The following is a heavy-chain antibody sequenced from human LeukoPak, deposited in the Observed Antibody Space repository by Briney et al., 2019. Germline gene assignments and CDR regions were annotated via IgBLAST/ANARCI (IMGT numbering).Heavy chain of an antibody. CDR2: ISAHNGNT. Sequence: ASVKVSCKASGYTFTSYTINWVRQAPGQGLEWMGWISAHNGNTNDAQNLHGRVTMTTDTSTSTAYLELRSLRSDDTAVYYCARAYESGNSGPSAYWGQGTLVIVSS. J-gene: IGHJ4*02. CDR1: GYTFTSYT. D-gene: IGHD4-23*01. CDR3: ARAYESGNSGPSAY. V-gene: IGHV1-18*01.